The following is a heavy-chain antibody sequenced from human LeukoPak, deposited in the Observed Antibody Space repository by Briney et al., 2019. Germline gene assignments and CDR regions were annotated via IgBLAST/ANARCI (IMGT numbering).Heavy chain of an antibody. CDR3: ARGPLVTTRPFDY. CDR1: GFTFSSYA. D-gene: IGHD4-23*01. J-gene: IGHJ4*02. Sequence: PGGSLRLSCAASGFTFSSYAMSWVRQAPGKGLEWVSAISGSGGSTYYADSVKGRFTISRDNSKNTLYLQMNSLRAEDTAVYYCARGPLVTTRPFDYWGQGTLVTVSS. V-gene: IGHV3-23*01. CDR2: ISGSGGST.